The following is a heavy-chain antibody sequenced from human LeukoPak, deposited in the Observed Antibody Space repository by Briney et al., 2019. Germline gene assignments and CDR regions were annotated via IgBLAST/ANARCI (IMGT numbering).Heavy chain of an antibody. CDR2: INPNSAGT. J-gene: IGHJ4*02. CDR1: GYTFTVYN. V-gene: IGHV1-2*02. CDR3: ARDETGTGDY. Sequence: ASVRVSCKASGYTFTVYNMHWVRQTPGQGVEWVGWINPNSAGTNYAQKFQGRVTMTRDTSISTAYMELSRLRADDTAVYYCARDETGTGDYWGQGTLVTVSS. D-gene: IGHD1-7*01.